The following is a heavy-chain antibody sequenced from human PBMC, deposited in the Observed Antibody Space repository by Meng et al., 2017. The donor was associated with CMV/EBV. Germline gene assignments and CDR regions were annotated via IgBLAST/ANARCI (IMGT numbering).Heavy chain of an antibody. CDR3: ARDYGGNSNYYYGMDV. D-gene: IGHD4-23*01. V-gene: IGHV3-21*01. Sequence: GGSLRLSCAASGFTFSSYSMNWVRQAPGKGLEWVSSISSSSSYIYYADSVKGRFTISRDNAKNSLYLQMNSLRAEDTAVYYCARDYGGNSNYYYGMDVWGQGTTVTVS. CDR2: ISSSSSYI. CDR1: GFTFSSYS. J-gene: IGHJ6*02.